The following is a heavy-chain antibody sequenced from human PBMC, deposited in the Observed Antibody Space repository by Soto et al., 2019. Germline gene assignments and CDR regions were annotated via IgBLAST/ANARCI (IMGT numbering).Heavy chain of an antibody. J-gene: IGHJ5*02. CDR2: INHSGST. D-gene: IGHD3-3*01. V-gene: IGHV4-34*01. CDR3: ARVDDFWSGYTQDDLFDP. CDR1: GGSFSGYY. Sequence: SETLSLTCAVYGGSFSGYYWIWIRQPPGKGLEWIGEINHSGSTNYNPSLKSRVTISVDTSKNQFSLKLSSVTAADTAVYYCARVDDFWSGYTQDDLFDPWGQGTLVTAPQ.